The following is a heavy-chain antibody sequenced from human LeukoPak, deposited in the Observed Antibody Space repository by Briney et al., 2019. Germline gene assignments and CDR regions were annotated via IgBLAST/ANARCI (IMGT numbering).Heavy chain of an antibody. CDR2: IYYSGST. CDR3: ARASPPPYYDSSGPPAYYFDY. Sequence: SETLSLTCTVSGGSISSGGYYWSWLRQHPGKGLEWIGYIYYSGSTYYNPSLKSRVTISVDTSKNQFSLKLSSVTAADTAVYYCARASPPPYYDSSGPPAYYFDYWGQGTLVTVSS. CDR1: GGSISSGGYY. V-gene: IGHV4-31*03. D-gene: IGHD3-22*01. J-gene: IGHJ4*02.